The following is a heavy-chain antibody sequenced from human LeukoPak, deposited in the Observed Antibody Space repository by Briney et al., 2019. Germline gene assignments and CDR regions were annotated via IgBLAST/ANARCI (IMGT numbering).Heavy chain of an antibody. J-gene: IGHJ3*02. V-gene: IGHV3-30-3*01. Sequence: PGGSLRLSCVASRFTFSSYNMHSVRQALGKGVEWVAVISYDGSNKYYADSVKGRSTISRDNSKNTLYLQVNSLRPEDTAVYYCGRDTVGYGGAFDIWGQGTMVTVSS. CDR2: ISYDGSNK. CDR3: GRDTVGYGGAFDI. D-gene: IGHD5-18*01. CDR1: RFTFSSYN.